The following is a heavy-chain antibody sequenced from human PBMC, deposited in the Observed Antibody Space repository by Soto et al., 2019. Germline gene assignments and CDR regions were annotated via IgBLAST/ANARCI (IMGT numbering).Heavy chain of an antibody. J-gene: IGHJ4*02. CDR1: GFTFSSYW. Sequence: PGGSLRLSCAASGFTFSSYWMSWVRQAPGKGLEWVANIKQDGSEKYYVDSVKGRFTISRDNAKNSLYLQMNSLRAEDTAVYYCARGRNDFWSGSLRYFDYWGQGTLVTVSS. CDR2: IKQDGSEK. V-gene: IGHV3-7*01. D-gene: IGHD3-3*01. CDR3: ARGRNDFWSGSLRYFDY.